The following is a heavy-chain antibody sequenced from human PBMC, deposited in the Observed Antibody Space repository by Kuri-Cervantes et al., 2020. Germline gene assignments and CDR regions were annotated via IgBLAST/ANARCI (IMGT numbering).Heavy chain of an antibody. V-gene: IGHV6-1*01. CDR1: GDSVSSNSAA. CDR2: TYYNSKWYN. D-gene: IGHD3-10*01. J-gene: IGHJ4*02. CDR3: ALNHYGSGSYYSSFDY. Sequence: SCVISGDSVSSNSAAWNWIRQSPSRGLEWLGRTYYNSKWYNDYAVSVKSRITINPDTSKNQFSLQLNSVTPEDTAVYYCALNHYGSGSYYSSFDYWGQGILVTVSS.